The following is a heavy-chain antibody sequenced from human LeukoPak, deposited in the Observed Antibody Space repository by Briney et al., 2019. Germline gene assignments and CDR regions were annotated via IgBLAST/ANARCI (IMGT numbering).Heavy chain of an antibody. CDR3: ARLYCSGGGCYSAFDY. Sequence: GGSLRLSCAASGFTFDDYVMHWVRQAPGKGLEWVSLISGDGGSTYYADSVKGRFTISRDNAENSLYLQMNSLRAEDTAVYYCARLYCSGGGCYSAFDYWGQGTLVTVSS. V-gene: IGHV3-43*02. CDR1: GFTFDDYV. D-gene: IGHD2-15*01. J-gene: IGHJ4*02. CDR2: ISGDGGST.